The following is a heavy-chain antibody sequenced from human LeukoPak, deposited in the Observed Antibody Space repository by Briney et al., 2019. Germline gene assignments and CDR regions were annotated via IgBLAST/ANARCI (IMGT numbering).Heavy chain of an antibody. V-gene: IGHV4-59*01. CDR1: GGSISSYY. CDR3: ARETVYCSSTSCYPHWFDP. J-gene: IGHJ5*02. CDR2: IYYSGST. D-gene: IGHD2-2*01. Sequence: PSETLSLTCTVSGGSISSYYWSWIRQPPGKGLEWIGYIYYSGSTNYNSSLKSRVTISVDTSKNQFSLKLSSVTAADTAVYYCARETVYCSSTSCYPHWFDPWGQGTLVTVSS.